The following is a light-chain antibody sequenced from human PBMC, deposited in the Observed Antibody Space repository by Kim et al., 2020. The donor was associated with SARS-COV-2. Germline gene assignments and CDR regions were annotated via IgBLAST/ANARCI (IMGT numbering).Light chain of an antibody. CDR3: QSYNRSNVI. J-gene: IGLJ2*01. CDR2: EDD. Sequence: GRTVSVSCTRSSGSIGDNYVQWYQQRPGGAPPTLIYEDDQRPSGVPDRFSGSIDSSSNSASLTISGLKTEDEADYYCQSYNRSNVIFGGGTKVTVL. V-gene: IGLV6-57*03. CDR1: SGSIGDNY.